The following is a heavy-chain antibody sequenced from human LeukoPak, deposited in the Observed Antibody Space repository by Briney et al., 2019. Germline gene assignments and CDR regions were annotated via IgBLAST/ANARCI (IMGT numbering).Heavy chain of an antibody. Sequence: GRSLRLPCGASGFPFDDYAMHWVPQAPGEGPEGVSGNNWNRGSIGYADSVGGRFTIPRDNAKNPLYLQMNSLNAEDTAVYYCVPHPLIRITLDRVGSDYWGQGTPVTVS. CDR2: NNWNRGSI. D-gene: IGHD3-10*01. CDR1: GFPFDDYA. J-gene: IGHJ4*02. V-gene: IGHV3-9*01. CDR3: VPHPLIRITLDRVGSDY.